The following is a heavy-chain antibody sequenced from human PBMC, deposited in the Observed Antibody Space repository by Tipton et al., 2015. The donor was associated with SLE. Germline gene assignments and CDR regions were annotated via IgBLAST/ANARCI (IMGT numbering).Heavy chain of an antibody. J-gene: IGHJ3*02. Sequence: TLSLTCTVSGVSITTSSWSWIRQTPGKGLEWIGYISDSGSTNSNPSLKSRVALSLDTSKNQISLNLNSVTAADTAVYYCARGMFDSRGYSNAFDMWSQGTLVTVSS. CDR3: ARGMFDSRGYSNAFDM. D-gene: IGHD3-22*01. CDR2: ISDSGST. V-gene: IGHV4-59*07. CDR1: GVSITTSS.